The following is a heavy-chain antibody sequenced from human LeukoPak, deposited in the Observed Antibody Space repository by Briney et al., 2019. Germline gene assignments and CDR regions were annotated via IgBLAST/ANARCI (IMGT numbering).Heavy chain of an antibody. Sequence: SETLSLTCTVSGGSISSYYWSWIRQPPGKGLEWIGYIHYSGSTNYNPSLKSRVTISVDMSKKQFSLKLSSVTAADTAVYYCARDGGITTTGGAFDIWGQGTMVTVSS. CDR1: GGSISSYY. J-gene: IGHJ3*02. CDR2: IHYSGST. V-gene: IGHV4-59*01. D-gene: IGHD1-14*01. CDR3: ARDGGITTTGGAFDI.